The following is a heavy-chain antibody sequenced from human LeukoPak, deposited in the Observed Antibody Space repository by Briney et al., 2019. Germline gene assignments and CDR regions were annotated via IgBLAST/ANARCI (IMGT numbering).Heavy chain of an antibody. CDR3: AREGVFDWFYYYYGMDV. CDR1: GFTFSSYA. V-gene: IGHV3-30-3*01. Sequence: PGGSLRLSCAASGFTFSSYAMHWVRQAPGKGLEWVAVISYDGSNKYYADSVKGRFTISRDNSKNTLYLQMNSLRAEDTAVYYCAREGVFDWFYYYYGMDVGGQGTTVTVSS. J-gene: IGHJ6*02. D-gene: IGHD3-9*01. CDR2: ISYDGSNK.